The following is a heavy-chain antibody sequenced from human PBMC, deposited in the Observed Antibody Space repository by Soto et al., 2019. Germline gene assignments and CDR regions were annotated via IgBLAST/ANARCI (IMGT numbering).Heavy chain of an antibody. CDR2: IYYSGST. J-gene: IGHJ6*02. CDR1: GGSISSYY. Sequence: SETLSLTCTVSGGSISSYYWSWIRQPPGKGLGRIGYIYYSGSTNYNPSLKSRVTISVDTSKNQFSLKLSSVTAADTAVYYCARGRGSGSSFYYYGMDVWGQGTTVTVSS. CDR3: ARGRGSGSSFYYYGMDV. V-gene: IGHV4-59*01. D-gene: IGHD3-10*01.